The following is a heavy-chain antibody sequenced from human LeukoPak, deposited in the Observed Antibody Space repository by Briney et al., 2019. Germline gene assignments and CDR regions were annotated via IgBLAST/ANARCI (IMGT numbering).Heavy chain of an antibody. CDR1: GFTFSSYW. J-gene: IGHJ4*02. Sequence: GGSLRLSCAASGFTFSSYWMSWVRQAPGKGLEWVANIKQDVSEIYHVDSVKGRFTISRDNTKNSLYLQMNSLRAEDTAVYYCARDKIVGATYFDYWGQGTLVTVSS. CDR3: ARDKIVGATYFDY. V-gene: IGHV3-7*01. CDR2: IKQDVSEI. D-gene: IGHD1-26*01.